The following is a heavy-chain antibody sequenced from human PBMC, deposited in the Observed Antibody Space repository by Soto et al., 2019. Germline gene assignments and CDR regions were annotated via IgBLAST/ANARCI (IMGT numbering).Heavy chain of an antibody. CDR2: ISGSGGST. CDR1: GFTFSSYA. V-gene: IGHV3-23*01. CDR3: AKRRSSGWKRDLDY. Sequence: EVQLLESGGGLVQPGGSLRLSCAASGFTFSSYAMSWVRQAPGKGLEWVSAISGSGGSTYYADSVKGRFTISRDNSKNTLYLQMNSLRAEDTAVYYCAKRRSSGWKRDLDYWGQGTLVTVSA. J-gene: IGHJ4*02. D-gene: IGHD6-19*01.